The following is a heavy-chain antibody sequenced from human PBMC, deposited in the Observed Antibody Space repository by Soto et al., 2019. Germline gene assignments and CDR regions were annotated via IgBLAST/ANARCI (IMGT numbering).Heavy chain of an antibody. V-gene: IGHV1-18*01. Sequence: QVQLVQSGAEVKKPGASVKVSCKSSGYTFSMSGISWVRQAPGQGLEWMGWISGYNGNTNYEQKFQARVTMTTDTSTNTAYMELRSLRSDDTAVYYCAREGPRPYYYSGMAVWGPGTTVTV. CDR2: ISGYNGNT. CDR3: AREGPRPYYYSGMAV. J-gene: IGHJ6*02. CDR1: GYTFSMSG.